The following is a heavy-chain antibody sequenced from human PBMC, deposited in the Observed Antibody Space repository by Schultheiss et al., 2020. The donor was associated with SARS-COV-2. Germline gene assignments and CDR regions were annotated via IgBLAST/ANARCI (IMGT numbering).Heavy chain of an antibody. Sequence: SETLSLTCTVSGDSISSYFWSWIRQPPGKGLEWIGEINHSGSTNYNPSLKSRVTISVDTSKNQFSLQLNSVTPEDTAVYYCAEGPAATEYFQHWGQGTLVTVSS. J-gene: IGHJ1*01. V-gene: IGHV4-34*01. CDR3: AEGPAATEYFQH. D-gene: IGHD2-2*01. CDR1: GDSISSYF. CDR2: INHSGST.